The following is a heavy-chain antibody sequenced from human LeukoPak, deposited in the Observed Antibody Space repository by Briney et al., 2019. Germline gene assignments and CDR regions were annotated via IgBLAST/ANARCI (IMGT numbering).Heavy chain of an antibody. CDR3: ARGVQGGGRLNGMDV. CDR2: IIPIFGIA. J-gene: IGHJ6*02. Sequence: SVTVSFTASGGTFINYAISGVGQARGQGGEWMGGIIPIFGIANYPQKFQGRVTITADKSTSTAYMELSSPRSEDTAVYYCARGVQGGGRLNGMDVWGQGTTVTVSS. D-gene: IGHD2-15*01. V-gene: IGHV1-69*10. CDR1: GGTFINYA.